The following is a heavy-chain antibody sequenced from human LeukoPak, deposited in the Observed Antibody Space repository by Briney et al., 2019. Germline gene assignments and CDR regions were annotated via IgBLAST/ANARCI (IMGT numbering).Heavy chain of an antibody. D-gene: IGHD3-3*01. Sequence: PGGSLRLSCAASGFTFSSYAMHWVRQAPGKGLEWVAVISYDGSNKYYADSVKGRFTISRDNSKNTLYLQMNSLRAEDTAVYYCARGNEKPLTIFGVVAHYYYYYMDVWGKGTTVTVSS. CDR1: GFTFSSYA. CDR3: ARGNEKPLTIFGVVAHYYYYYMDV. J-gene: IGHJ6*03. CDR2: ISYDGSNK. V-gene: IGHV3-30-3*01.